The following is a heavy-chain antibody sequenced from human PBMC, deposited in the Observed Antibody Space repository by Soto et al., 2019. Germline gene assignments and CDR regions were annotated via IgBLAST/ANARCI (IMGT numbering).Heavy chain of an antibody. CDR2: INPMGGST. CDR1: GYTFINYY. J-gene: IGHJ5*02. CDR3: ARALAAGDL. Sequence: QEQLVQSGAEVKEPGASVKVSCKASGYTFINYYIHWVRQAAGQGLEWMAIINPMGGSTNYAQEFQGRVTLTSDTSTSTVYMELIRVRFEYTALLYSARALAAGDLWAHGTMVTASS. D-gene: IGHD6-13*01. V-gene: IGHV1-46*01.